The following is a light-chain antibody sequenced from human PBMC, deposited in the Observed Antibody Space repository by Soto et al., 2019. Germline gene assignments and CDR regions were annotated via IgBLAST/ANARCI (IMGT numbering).Light chain of an antibody. V-gene: IGKV1-39*01. CDR1: QSISSY. CDR2: AAS. Sequence: IQTPPSPSSLPASVGDRVTTTCRASQSISSYLNWYQQKPGKAPKLLIYAASSLQSGVPSRSSGSGSGTDFTLTISSLQSEDFAFYYCQQYNSSPRTFGQGTEVDI. CDR3: QQYNSSPRT. J-gene: IGKJ1*01.